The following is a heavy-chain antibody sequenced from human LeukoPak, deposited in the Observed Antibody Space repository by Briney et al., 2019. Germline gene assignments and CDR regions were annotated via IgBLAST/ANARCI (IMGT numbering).Heavy chain of an antibody. V-gene: IGHV4-61*01. Sequence: SQTLSLTCTVSGGSVSSDSHYWSWIRQPPGKGLEWIGWIYNSGSANYNPSLKSRVTISVDTSKNQFSLKLSSVTAADTAVYYCARGRGLWGQGTLVTVSS. CDR2: IYNSGSA. CDR1: GGSVSSDSHY. CDR3: ARGRGL. J-gene: IGHJ4*02. D-gene: IGHD3-10*01.